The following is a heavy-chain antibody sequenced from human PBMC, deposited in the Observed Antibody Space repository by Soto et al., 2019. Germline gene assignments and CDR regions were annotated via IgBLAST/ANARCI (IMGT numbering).Heavy chain of an antibody. V-gene: IGHV3-23*01. Sequence: EVQLLESGGGLVQPGGSLRLFCAASGFTFSNYAMTWVRQAPGKGLEWVSTLTGDGRTYYVDTVKGRITNSRDNSKRTMYPQMNSLEAKAPAVNYCARTDKFNSHSSGCANLFDDWGQGTLVTVSA. D-gene: IGHD3-22*01. J-gene: IGHJ4*02. CDR1: GFTFSNYA. CDR2: LTGDGRT. CDR3: ARTDKFNSHSSGCANLFDD.